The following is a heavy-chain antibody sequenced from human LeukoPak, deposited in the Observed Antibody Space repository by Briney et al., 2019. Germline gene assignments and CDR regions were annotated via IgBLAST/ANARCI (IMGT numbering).Heavy chain of an antibody. D-gene: IGHD6-13*01. Sequence: SVKVSCKASGGTFSSYAISWVRQAPGQGLEWMGGIIPIFGTANYAQKFQGRVTITADESTSTAYMELSSLRSEDTAVYYCAGGPPLSSSWYTSFGYWGQGTLVTVSS. J-gene: IGHJ4*02. CDR3: AGGPPLSSSWYTSFGY. CDR2: IIPIFGTA. CDR1: GGTFSSYA. V-gene: IGHV1-69*13.